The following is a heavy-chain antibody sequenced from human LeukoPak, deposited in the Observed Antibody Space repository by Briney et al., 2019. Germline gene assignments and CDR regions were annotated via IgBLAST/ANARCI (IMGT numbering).Heavy chain of an antibody. CDR3: ARGARHSDY. Sequence: PSETLSLTCTVSGGSISSHFWSWIRQPPGKGLEWIGNIYYSGSSNYNPSLKSRVTISVDTSKNQFSLKLSSVTAADTAVYYCARGARHSDYWGQGTLVTVSS. V-gene: IGHV4-59*11. D-gene: IGHD3-3*02. CDR1: GGSISSHF. CDR2: IYYSGSS. J-gene: IGHJ4*02.